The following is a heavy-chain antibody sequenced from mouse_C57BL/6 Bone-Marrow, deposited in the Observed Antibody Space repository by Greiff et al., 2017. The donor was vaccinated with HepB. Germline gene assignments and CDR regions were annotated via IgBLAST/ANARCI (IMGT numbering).Heavy chain of an antibody. J-gene: IGHJ1*03. V-gene: IGHV1-61*01. CDR2: IYPYDSET. D-gene: IGHD2-3*01. CDR1: GYTFTSYW. Sequence: QVQLQQPGAELVRPGSSVKLSCKASGYTFTSYWMDWVKQRPGQGLEWIGNIYPYDSETHYNQKFKDKATLTVDKSSSTAYMQLSSLTSEDSAVYYCVSGDGAYFDVWGTGTTVTVSS. CDR3: VSGDGAYFDV.